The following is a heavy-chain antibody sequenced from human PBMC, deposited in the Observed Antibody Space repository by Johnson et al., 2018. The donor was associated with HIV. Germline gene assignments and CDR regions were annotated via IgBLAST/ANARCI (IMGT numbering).Heavy chain of an antibody. CDR2: IKQDGSEK. V-gene: IGHV3-7*01. D-gene: IGHD6-13*01. CDR1: GFTFSSYW. J-gene: IGHJ3*02. Sequence: VLLVESGGGLVQPGGSLRLSCAASGFTFSSYWMSWVRQAPGKGLEWVANIKQDGSEKYYVDSVKGRFTISRDNAKNSLYLQMNSLRAEDTAVYYCARDEYSSPEGAFDIWGRGTMVTVSS. CDR3: ARDEYSSPEGAFDI.